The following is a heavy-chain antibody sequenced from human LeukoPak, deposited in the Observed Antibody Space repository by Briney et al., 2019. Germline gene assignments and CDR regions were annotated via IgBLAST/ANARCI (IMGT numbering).Heavy chain of an antibody. CDR1: GFTFSSYG. D-gene: IGHD6-13*01. CDR2: IWYDGSNK. CDR3: ARGIAAAEHLDY. Sequence: GRSLRLPCAASGFTFSSYGMHWVRQAPGKGLEWVAVIWYDGSNKYYADSVKGRFTISRDNSKNTLYLQMNSLRAEDTAVYYCARGIAAAEHLDYWGQGTLVTVSS. V-gene: IGHV3-33*01. J-gene: IGHJ4*02.